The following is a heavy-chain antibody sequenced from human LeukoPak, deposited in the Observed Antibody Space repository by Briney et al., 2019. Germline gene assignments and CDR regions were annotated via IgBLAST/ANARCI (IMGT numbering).Heavy chain of an antibody. Sequence: GGSLRLSCAASGFNVSTNYMSWVRQAPGKGLEWVANIKQDGSEKYYVDSVKGRFTISRDNAKNSLYLQMNSLRAEDTAVYYCATAPGAPYYFDYWGQGTLVTVSS. J-gene: IGHJ4*02. CDR3: ATAPGAPYYFDY. D-gene: IGHD3-10*01. CDR1: GFNVSTNY. CDR2: IKQDGSEK. V-gene: IGHV3-7*01.